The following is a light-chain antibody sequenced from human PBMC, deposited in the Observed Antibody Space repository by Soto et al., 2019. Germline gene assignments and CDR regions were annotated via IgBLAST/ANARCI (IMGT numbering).Light chain of an antibody. CDR3: GTWDSSLSTVV. V-gene: IGLV1-51*01. CDR2: DND. Sequence: QSVLTQPPSVSAAPGEKVTISCSGSSSNIGNNFVSWYQQLPGTAPRLLIFDNDKRPSGIPDRFSGSRSGTSATLGITGLRTGDEADYYCGTWDSSLSTVVVGGGTKVTVL. J-gene: IGLJ2*01. CDR1: SSNIGNNF.